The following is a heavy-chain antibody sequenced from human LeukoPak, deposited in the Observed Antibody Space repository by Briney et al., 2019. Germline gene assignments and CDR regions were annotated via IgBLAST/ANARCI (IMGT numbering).Heavy chain of an antibody. V-gene: IGHV3-21*01. D-gene: IGHD3-16*01. CDR2: ITSGSSYI. CDR1: GFSFSTYN. CDR3: ARDQGGVGY. J-gene: IGHJ4*02. Sequence: GGSLRLSCAASGFSFSTYNMNWVRQAPGQRLEWVSSITSGSSYIYYADSVKGRFTISRDNAKSSLYLQMDSLRAEDTAVYYCARDQGGVGYWGQGTLVTVSS.